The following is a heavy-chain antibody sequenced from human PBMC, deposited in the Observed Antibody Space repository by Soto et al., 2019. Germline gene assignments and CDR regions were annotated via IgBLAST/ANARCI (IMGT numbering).Heavy chain of an antibody. Sequence: ASVKVSCKVSGYTLTELSIHWVRQAPGKGLEWMGGFDPEDGETIYAQKFQGRVTMTEDTSTDTAYMELSSLRSEDTAVYYCATAEFKSSGIDYWGQGTLVTVSS. J-gene: IGHJ4*02. V-gene: IGHV1-24*01. CDR1: GYTLTELS. CDR3: ATAEFKSSGIDY. D-gene: IGHD6-19*01. CDR2: FDPEDGET.